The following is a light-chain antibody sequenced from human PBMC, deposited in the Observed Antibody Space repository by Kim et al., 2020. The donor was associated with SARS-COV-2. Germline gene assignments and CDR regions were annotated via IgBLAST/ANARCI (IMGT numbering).Light chain of an antibody. CDR2: SNN. Sequence: QSVLTQPPSASGTPGQRVTISCFGSRSNIGSNTVNWYQQLQGTAPKLLIYSNNQRPSGVPDRFSGSKSGTSASLAISGLQSEDEADYYCAAWDDSLNGPVFGTGTKVTVL. CDR3: AAWDDSLNGPV. V-gene: IGLV1-44*01. CDR1: RSNIGSNT. J-gene: IGLJ1*01.